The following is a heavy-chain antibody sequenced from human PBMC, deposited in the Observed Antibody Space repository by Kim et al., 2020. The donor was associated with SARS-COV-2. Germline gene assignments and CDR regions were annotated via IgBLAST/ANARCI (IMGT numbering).Heavy chain of an antibody. J-gene: IGHJ4*02. CDR3: GRVHLNLRGYHVDY. V-gene: IGHV1-18*01. Sequence: AQKLQGRGTMTTDTSKSTAYMELRSLRSDDTAVYYCGRVHLNLRGYHVDYWGQGTLVTVSS. D-gene: IGHD3-10*01.